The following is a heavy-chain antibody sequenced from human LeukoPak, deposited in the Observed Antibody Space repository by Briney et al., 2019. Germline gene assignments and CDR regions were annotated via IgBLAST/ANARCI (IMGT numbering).Heavy chain of an antibody. CDR3: ASTVVVAASKGGYFDY. D-gene: IGHD2-15*01. V-gene: IGHV3-43*01. Sequence: QPGGSLRLSCAASGFTFDDYTMHWVRQAPGKGLEWVSLISWDGGSTYYADSVKGRFTISRDNSKNMLYLQMNSLRAEDTAVYYCASTVVVAASKGGYFDYWGQGTLVTVSS. CDR1: GFTFDDYT. J-gene: IGHJ4*02. CDR2: ISWDGGST.